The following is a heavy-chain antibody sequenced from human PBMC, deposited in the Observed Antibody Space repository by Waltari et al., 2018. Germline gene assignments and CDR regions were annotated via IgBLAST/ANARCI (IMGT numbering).Heavy chain of an antibody. D-gene: IGHD6-19*01. CDR1: GGSFSGYY. CDR3: ARGLSSGWYKGYYFDY. V-gene: IGHV4-34*01. Sequence: QVQLQQWGAGLLKPSETLSLTCAVYGGSFSGYYWSWIRQPPGVGLGGSGEIKHSGGHEHHPSLKGRVTMRVDRARHQFARRLGSVTAADTAVYYCARGLSSGWYKGYYFDYWGQGTLVTVSS. CDR2: IKHSGGH. J-gene: IGHJ4*02.